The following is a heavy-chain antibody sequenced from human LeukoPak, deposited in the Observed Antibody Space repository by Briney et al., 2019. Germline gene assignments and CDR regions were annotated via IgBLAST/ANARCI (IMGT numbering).Heavy chain of an antibody. J-gene: IGHJ5*02. V-gene: IGHV3-30-3*01. CDR1: GFTFSSYA. D-gene: IGHD6-25*01. CDR3: ARDYSSGLLPHWFDP. Sequence: PGGSLRLSCAASGFTFSSYAMHWVRQAPGKGLEWVAVISYDGSNKYYADSVKGRFTISRDNSKNTLYLQMNSLRAEDTAVYYCARDYSSGLLPHWFDPWGQGTLVTVSS. CDR2: ISYDGSNK.